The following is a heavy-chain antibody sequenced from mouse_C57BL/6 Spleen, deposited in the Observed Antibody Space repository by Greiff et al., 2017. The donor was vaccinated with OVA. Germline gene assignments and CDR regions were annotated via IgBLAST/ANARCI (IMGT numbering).Heavy chain of an antibody. CDR1: GFTFSDYG. V-gene: IGHV5-17*01. J-gene: IGHJ4*01. CDR2: ISSGSSTI. CDR3: AKSYYYGSSYYYYYAMDY. D-gene: IGHD1-1*01. Sequence: EVQLVESGGGLVKPGGSLKLSCAASGFTFSDYGMHWVRQAPEKGLEWVAYISSGSSTIYYADTVKGRFTISRDNAKNTLFLQMTSLRSEDTAMYYCAKSYYYGSSYYYYYAMDYWGQGTSVTVSS.